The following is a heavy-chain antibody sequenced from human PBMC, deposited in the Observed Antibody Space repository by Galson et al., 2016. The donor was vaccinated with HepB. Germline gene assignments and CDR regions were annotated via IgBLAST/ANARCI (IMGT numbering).Heavy chain of an antibody. J-gene: IGHJ4*02. CDR2: IWFDASNK. D-gene: IGHD6-13*01. CDR1: GFTFSSFG. CDR3: TGDPGQLAAAGFDY. Sequence: SLRLSCAASGFTFSSFGMHWVRQAPGKGLEWVAVIWFDASNKLYADSVKGRFTVSRDNSRNTLYLQMNNLRADDTAVYYCTGDPGQLAAAGFDYWGQGTLVTVSS. V-gene: IGHV3-33*01.